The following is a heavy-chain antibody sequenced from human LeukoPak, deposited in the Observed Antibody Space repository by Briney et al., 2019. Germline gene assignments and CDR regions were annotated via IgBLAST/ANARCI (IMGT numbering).Heavy chain of an antibody. J-gene: IGHJ4*02. D-gene: IGHD1-1*01. Sequence: ASVRVSFTASGHTFNRYGISWVRQAPGQGVEWLGWITAYDGNTDSAQKVQGRGTITTDTSTSTAYMELRSLSSDDTAVYYCARNWNEKTYFFDYWGQGTLVTVSS. CDR3: ARNWNEKTYFFDY. CDR1: GHTFNRYG. V-gene: IGHV1-18*01. CDR2: ITAYDGNT.